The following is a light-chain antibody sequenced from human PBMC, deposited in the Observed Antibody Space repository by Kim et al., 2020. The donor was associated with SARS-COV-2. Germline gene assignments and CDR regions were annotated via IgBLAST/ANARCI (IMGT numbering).Light chain of an antibody. CDR1: QGLTSSY. V-gene: IGKV3-20*01. CDR2: SAS. Sequence: LNPGGKATRTCRASQGLTSSYIAWYQQRPGRAPRLLIYSASCRAPGIPERVRGSGSGTDFILTISRVEPEDLAMYYCQQYGSSRYTCGQGTKLE. CDR3: QQYGSSRYT. J-gene: IGKJ2*01.